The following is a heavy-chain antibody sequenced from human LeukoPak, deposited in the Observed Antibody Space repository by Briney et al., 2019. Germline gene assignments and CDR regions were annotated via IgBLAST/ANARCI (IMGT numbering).Heavy chain of an antibody. CDR2: IIPIFGTA. CDR1: GGTFSSYA. J-gene: IGHJ5*02. CDR3: ARMYYYDSSGYYYGRLAWFDP. V-gene: IGHV1-69*05. D-gene: IGHD3-22*01. Sequence: SVKVSCKASGGTFSSYAISWVRQAPRQGLEWMGGIIPIFGTANYAQKFQGRVTITTDESTSTAYMELSSLRSEDTAVYYCARMYYYDSSGYYYGRLAWFDPWGQGTLVTVS.